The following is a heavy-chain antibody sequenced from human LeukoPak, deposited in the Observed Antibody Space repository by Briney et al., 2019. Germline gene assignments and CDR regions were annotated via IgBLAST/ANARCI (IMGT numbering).Heavy chain of an antibody. CDR2: IDQSGST. CDR1: GGSFNDYY. D-gene: IGHD3-3*01. Sequence: SETLSLTCAVYGGSFNDYYWNWIRQPPGKGLEWIGKIDQSGSTIYNSSLKSRVTISVDTSKNQFSLNLTSVTAADTAVYYCARDLRRGSGYDYWGQGTLVTVSS. CDR3: ARDLRRGSGYDY. V-gene: IGHV4-34*01. J-gene: IGHJ4*02.